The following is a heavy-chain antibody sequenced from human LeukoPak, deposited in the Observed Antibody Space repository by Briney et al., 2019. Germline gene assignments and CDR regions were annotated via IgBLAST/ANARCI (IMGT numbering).Heavy chain of an antibody. CDR1: GGSISSYY. Sequence: SETLSLTCTVSGGSISSYYWSWIRQPPGKGLEWIGYIYYSGSTNYNPSLKSRVTISVDTSKNQFSLKLSSVTAADTAVYYCARYLYYYDSSGYYYTYFDYWGQGTLVTVSS. CDR2: IYYSGST. D-gene: IGHD3-22*01. V-gene: IGHV4-59*01. J-gene: IGHJ4*02. CDR3: ARYLYYYDSSGYYYTYFDY.